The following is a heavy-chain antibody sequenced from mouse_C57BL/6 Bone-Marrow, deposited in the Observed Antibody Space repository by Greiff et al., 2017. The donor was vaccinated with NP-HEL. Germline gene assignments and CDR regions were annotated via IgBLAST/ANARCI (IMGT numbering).Heavy chain of an antibody. CDR1: GFTFSSYG. CDR2: ISSGGSYT. Sequence: EVKLMESGGDLVKPGGSLKLSCAASGFTFSSYGMSWVRQTPDKRLEWVATISSGGSYTYYPDSVKGRFTISRDNAKNTLYLQMSSLKSEDTAMYYCASPYDYDVGWFAYGGQGTLVTVSA. CDR3: ASPYDYDVGWFAY. V-gene: IGHV5-6*01. J-gene: IGHJ3*01. D-gene: IGHD2-4*01.